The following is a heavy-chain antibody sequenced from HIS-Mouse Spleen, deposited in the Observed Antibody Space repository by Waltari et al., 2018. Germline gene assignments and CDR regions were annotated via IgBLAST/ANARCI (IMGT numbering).Heavy chain of an antibody. CDR3: AREIPYSSSWYDWYFDL. Sequence: QLQLQESGPGLVKPSETLSLPCTVPGGPISSRRYYWGWIRQPPGKGLEWIGSIYYSGSTYYNPSLKSRVTISVDTSKNQFSLKLSSVTAADTAVYYCAREIPYSSSWYDWYFDLWGRGTLVTVSS. V-gene: IGHV4-39*07. J-gene: IGHJ2*01. CDR2: IYYSGST. CDR1: GGPISSRRYY. D-gene: IGHD6-13*01.